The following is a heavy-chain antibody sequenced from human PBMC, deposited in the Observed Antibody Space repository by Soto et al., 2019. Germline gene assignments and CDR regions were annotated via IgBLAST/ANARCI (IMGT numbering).Heavy chain of an antibody. J-gene: IGHJ4*02. CDR3: AKDWGAAAGTGQTFDY. CDR1: GFTFSSYA. V-gene: IGHV3-23*01. Sequence: GGSLRLSCAASGFTFSSYAMSWVRQAPGKGLEWVSAISGSGGSTYYADSVKGRFTISRDNSKNTLYLQMNSLRAEDTAVYYCAKDWGAAAGTGQTFDYWGQGTLVTVS. D-gene: IGHD6-13*01. CDR2: ISGSGGST.